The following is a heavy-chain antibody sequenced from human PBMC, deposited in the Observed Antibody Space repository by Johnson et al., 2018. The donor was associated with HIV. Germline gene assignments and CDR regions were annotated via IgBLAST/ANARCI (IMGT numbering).Heavy chain of an antibody. CDR1: GFTFSSYG. Sequence: QVQLVESGGGVVQPGGSLRLSCAASGFTFSSYGMHWVRQAPGKGLEWVALIWYDGREKDYADSVKGRFTISRDNSKNTLYLEMNSLRVEDTAVYYCAKVVTSSSSWQDDAFDIWGQGTMVTVSS. CDR3: AKVVTSSSSWQDDAFDI. V-gene: IGHV3-33*06. CDR2: IWYDGREK. D-gene: IGHD6-13*01. J-gene: IGHJ3*02.